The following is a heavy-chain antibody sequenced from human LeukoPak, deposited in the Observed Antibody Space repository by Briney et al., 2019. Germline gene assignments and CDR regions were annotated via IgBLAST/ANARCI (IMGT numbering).Heavy chain of an antibody. D-gene: IGHD3-16*01. CDR3: ARWGGFNGMDV. J-gene: IGHJ6*02. CDR2: IGTAGDT. Sequence: GGSLRLSCAASGFTFSSYDMHWVRQATGKGLEWVSAIGTAGDTYYPGSVKGRFTISRENAKNSLYLQMSSLRAGDTAVYYCARWGGFNGMDVWGQGTTVTVSS. V-gene: IGHV3-13*01. CDR1: GFTFSSYD.